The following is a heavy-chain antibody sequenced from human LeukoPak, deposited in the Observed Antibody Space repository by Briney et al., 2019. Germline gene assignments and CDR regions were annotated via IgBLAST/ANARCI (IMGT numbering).Heavy chain of an antibody. J-gene: IGHJ5*02. CDR1: GGSISSGGYY. V-gene: IGHV4-30-2*01. Sequence: TSQTLSLTCTVSGGSISSGGYYWSWIRQPPGKGLEWIGYIYHSGSTYYNPSLKSRVTISVDRSKNQFSLKLSSVTAADTAVYYCARDGGVPAARNWFDPWGQGTLVTVSS. CDR2: IYHSGST. D-gene: IGHD2-2*01. CDR3: ARDGGVPAARNWFDP.